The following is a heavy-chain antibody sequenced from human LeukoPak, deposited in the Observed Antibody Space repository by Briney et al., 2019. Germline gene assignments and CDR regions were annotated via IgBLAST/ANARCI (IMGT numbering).Heavy chain of an antibody. CDR1: GFTFSSYA. V-gene: IGHV3-23*01. Sequence: PGGSLRLSCAASGFTFSSYAMSWVRQAPGKGLEWVSVIGGSGGSTYYADSVKGRFTNSGDNSKNTLYLQMNTLSAEDTAVYYCAKNPEASPVAVDGRWFDPWGQGTLVTVSS. CDR3: AKNPEASPVAVDGRWFDP. D-gene: IGHD6-19*01. J-gene: IGHJ5*02. CDR2: IGGSGGST.